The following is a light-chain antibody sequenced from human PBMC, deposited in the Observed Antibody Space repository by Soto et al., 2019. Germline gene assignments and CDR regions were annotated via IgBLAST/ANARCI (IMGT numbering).Light chain of an antibody. V-gene: IGLV2-14*01. CDR3: TSFSASSTHVV. CDR2: EVS. CDR1: SSDAGGYNY. Sequence: QSARAQPASVSGSPGQSITMSCTGTSSDAGGYNYVSWYQQHPGKAPKVIIYEVSNRPSGVSNRFSGSKSGNTASLTISGLQAEDEADYYCTSFSASSTHVVFGGGTKVTVL. J-gene: IGLJ2*01.